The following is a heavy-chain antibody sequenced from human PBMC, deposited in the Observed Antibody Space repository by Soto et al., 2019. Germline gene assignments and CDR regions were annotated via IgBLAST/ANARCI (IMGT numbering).Heavy chain of an antibody. CDR3: ARVDITGTAYYYYYGMDV. J-gene: IGHJ6*02. D-gene: IGHD1-7*01. V-gene: IGHV3-48*02. CDR1: GFTFSSYS. CDR2: ISSSSSTI. Sequence: LRLSCAASGFTFSSYSMNWVRQAPGKGLEWVSYISSSSSTIYYADSVKGRFTISRDNAKNSLYLQMNSLRDEDTAVYYCARVDITGTAYYYYYGMDVWGQGTKVTVYS.